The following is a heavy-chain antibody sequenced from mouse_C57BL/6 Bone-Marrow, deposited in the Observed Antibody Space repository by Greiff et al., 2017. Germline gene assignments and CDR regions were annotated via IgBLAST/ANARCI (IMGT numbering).Heavy chain of an antibody. CDR2: IWSGGST. CDR3: AKKGAMDY. CDR1: GFSLTSYG. Sequence: VMLVESGHGLVQPSQSLSITCTVSGFSLTSYGVHWVRQPPGKGLEWLGVIWSGGSTDYNAAFISRLSISKDNSKSQVFFKMNSLQADDTAIYYCAKKGAMDYWGQGTSVTVSS. V-gene: IGHV2-4*01. J-gene: IGHJ4*01.